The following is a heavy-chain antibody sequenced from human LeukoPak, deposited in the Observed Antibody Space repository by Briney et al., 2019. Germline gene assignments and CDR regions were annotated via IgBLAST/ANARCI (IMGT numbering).Heavy chain of an antibody. CDR2: IYYSGST. Sequence: SETLSLTCTVSGGSTSSYYWSWIRQPPGKGLEWIGYIYYSGSTNYNPSLKSRVTISVDTSKNQFSLKLSSVTAADTAVYYCARGDNYYDSSGYYAYWGQGALVTVSS. D-gene: IGHD3-22*01. V-gene: IGHV4-59*01. J-gene: IGHJ4*02. CDR3: ARGDNYYDSSGYYAY. CDR1: GGSTSSYY.